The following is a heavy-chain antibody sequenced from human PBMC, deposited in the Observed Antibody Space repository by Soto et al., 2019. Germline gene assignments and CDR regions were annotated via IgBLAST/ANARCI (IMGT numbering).Heavy chain of an antibody. J-gene: IGHJ4*02. CDR2: IYHSGST. CDR3: ARGPPAMITFGGVIAHRVVFDY. D-gene: IGHD3-16*02. Sequence: SETLSLTCAVSGYSISSGYYWGWIRQPPGKGLEWIGSIYHSGSTYYNPSLKSRVTISVDTSKNQFSLKLSSVTAADTAVYYCARGPPAMITFGGVIAHRVVFDYWGQGTLVTVSS. V-gene: IGHV4-38-2*01. CDR1: GYSISSGYY.